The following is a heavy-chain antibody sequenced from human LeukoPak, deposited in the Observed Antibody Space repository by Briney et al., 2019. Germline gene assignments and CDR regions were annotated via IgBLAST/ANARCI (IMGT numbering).Heavy chain of an antibody. Sequence: SETLSLTCTVSGGSISSYYWSWIRQPPGKGLEWIGYIYYSGSTNYNPSLKSRVTISVDTSKNQFSLKLSSVTAADTAVYYCARDFRGWSNWFDPWGQGTLVTVSS. J-gene: IGHJ5*02. CDR2: IYYSGST. CDR1: GGSISSYY. D-gene: IGHD6-19*01. CDR3: ARDFRGWSNWFDP. V-gene: IGHV4-59*12.